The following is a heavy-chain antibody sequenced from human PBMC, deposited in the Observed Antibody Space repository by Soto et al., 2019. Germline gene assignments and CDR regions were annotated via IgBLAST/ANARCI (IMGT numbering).Heavy chain of an antibody. D-gene: IGHD2-2*01. CDR1: GFTFSSYA. V-gene: IGHV3-23*01. CDR2: IGESGTPT. Sequence: EVQLLESGGGLVQPGGSLRLSCAASGFTFSSYAMKWVRQAPGKGLEWVSLIGESGTPTYYADSVKGRFTISSDNSGNTLFLETYSLRAEDTAVYYCARYIPGVRYYGLDVWGQGTTVTVSS. CDR3: ARYIPGVRYYGLDV. J-gene: IGHJ6*02.